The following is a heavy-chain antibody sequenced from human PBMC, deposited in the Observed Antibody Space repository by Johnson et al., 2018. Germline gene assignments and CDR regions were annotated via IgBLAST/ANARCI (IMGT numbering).Heavy chain of an antibody. CDR1: GLTFNLYS. CDR2: ISSSGSNI. J-gene: IGHJ3*01. CDR3: ASSVTTFNAFDV. V-gene: IGHV3-21*01. Sequence: QLVESGGGLVKPGGSLRLSCAASGLTFNLYSMKWIRQAPGQGLEWVSSISSSGSNIKYADSVKGRFSISSNNANNTLFLQMDSLKAGDTAVYYCASSVTTFNAFDVWGQGTMVSVSS. D-gene: IGHD4-17*01.